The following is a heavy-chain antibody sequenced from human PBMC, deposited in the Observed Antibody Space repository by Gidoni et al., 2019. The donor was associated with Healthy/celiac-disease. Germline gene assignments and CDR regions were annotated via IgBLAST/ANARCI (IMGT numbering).Heavy chain of an antibody. V-gene: IGHV3-9*01. Sequence: EVQRVESGGVLVQPGRSLRLSCAASGFPFDACAMHWVRQAPGKGLEWVSGISWNSGSIGYADSVKGRFTISRDNAKNSLYLQMNSLRAEDTALYYCAKDISDYYDSSVYAFDIWGQGTMVTVSS. CDR1: GFPFDACA. CDR2: ISWNSGSI. CDR3: AKDISDYYDSSVYAFDI. J-gene: IGHJ3*02. D-gene: IGHD3-22*01.